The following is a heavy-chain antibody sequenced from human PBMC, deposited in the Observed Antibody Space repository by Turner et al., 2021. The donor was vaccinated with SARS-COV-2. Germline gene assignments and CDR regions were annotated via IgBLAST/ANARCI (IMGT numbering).Heavy chain of an antibody. Sequence: QVQLVQSGAAVKKPGASVKVSCKASGYTFTAYNIHWLRQAPGHGLEWMGWVTANSGDTNYAQKFQGRVTMTRDTSISTAYMELSSLRSDDTAVYYCARVCNGNVCKNFDYWGQGTLVTVSS. CDR1: GYTFTAYN. J-gene: IGHJ4*02. D-gene: IGHD2-15*01. V-gene: IGHV1-2*02. CDR3: ARVCNGNVCKNFDY. CDR2: VTANSGDT.